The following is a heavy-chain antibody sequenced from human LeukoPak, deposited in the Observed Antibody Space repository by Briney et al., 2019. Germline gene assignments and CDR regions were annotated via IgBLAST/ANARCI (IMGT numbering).Heavy chain of an antibody. CDR3: ARGRSGSYYRIEYYFDY. CDR2: INHSGST. V-gene: IGHV4-38-2*02. CDR1: DYSISSGYC. D-gene: IGHD1-26*01. Sequence: SETLSLTCTVSDYSISSGYCWGWIRQPPGKGLEWIGEINHSGSTNYNPSLKSRVTISVDTSKNQFSLKLSSVTAADTAVYYCARGRSGSYYRIEYYFDYWGQGTLVTVSS. J-gene: IGHJ4*02.